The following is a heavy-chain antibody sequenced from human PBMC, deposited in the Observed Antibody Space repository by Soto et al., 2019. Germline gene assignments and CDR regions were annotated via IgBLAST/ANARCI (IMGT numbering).Heavy chain of an antibody. V-gene: IGHV4-34*01. Sequence: PLETLSLTCAVYSGSFSGYYWSWIRQPPGKGLEWIGEINHSGSTNYNPSLKSRVTISVDTSKNQFSLKLSSVTAADTAVYYCARGLKSRDVVATINYFDYWGQGTLVTVS. J-gene: IGHJ4*02. CDR2: INHSGST. D-gene: IGHD5-12*01. CDR3: ARGLKSRDVVATINYFDY. CDR1: SGSFSGYY.